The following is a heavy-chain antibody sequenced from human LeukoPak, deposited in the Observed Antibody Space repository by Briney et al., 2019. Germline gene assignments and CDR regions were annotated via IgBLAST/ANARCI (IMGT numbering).Heavy chain of an antibody. D-gene: IGHD2-21*02. Sequence: SETLPLTCTVSGGSITNYYWNWIRQPPGKGLEWIGYVYYSGSTNYNPSLKSRVTISVDMSKNQFSLRLSSVTAADTAVYYCARDAVTYDAFDIWGQGTMVTVSS. J-gene: IGHJ3*02. CDR2: VYYSGST. CDR1: GGSITNYY. V-gene: IGHV4-59*01. CDR3: ARDAVTYDAFDI.